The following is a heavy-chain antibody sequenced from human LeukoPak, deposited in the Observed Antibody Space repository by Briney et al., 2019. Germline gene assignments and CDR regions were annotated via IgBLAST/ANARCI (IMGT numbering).Heavy chain of an antibody. D-gene: IGHD7-27*01. CDR3: ARDLMWGFDY. CDR1: GFTFSGHA. V-gene: IGHV3-30*02. Sequence: PGGSLRLSCAASGFTFSGHAMHWVRQTPGVGLEWVAIIGDDGRDQHYSESEKRRVTISRDNSKNTLFLQLNSLRPEDTALYLCARDLMWGFDYWGQGTLVTVSS. CDR2: IGDDGRDQ. J-gene: IGHJ4*02.